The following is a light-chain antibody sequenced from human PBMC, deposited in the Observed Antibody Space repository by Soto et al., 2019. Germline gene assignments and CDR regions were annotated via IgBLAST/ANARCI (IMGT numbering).Light chain of an antibody. CDR3: SSYTSSSTLEGV. Sequence: QSALTQPASVSGSPGQSITISCTGTSSDVGGYNYVSWYQQHPGKAPKLMIYKVSNRPSGVSNRFSGSKSGNTASLTISGLQAEDEADYYCSSYTSSSTLEGVFGGGTKLTVL. V-gene: IGLV2-14*01. J-gene: IGLJ2*01. CDR1: SSDVGGYNY. CDR2: KVS.